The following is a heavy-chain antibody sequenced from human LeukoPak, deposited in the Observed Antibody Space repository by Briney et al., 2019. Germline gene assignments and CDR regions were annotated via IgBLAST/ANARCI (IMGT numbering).Heavy chain of an antibody. D-gene: IGHD3-3*01. J-gene: IGHJ4*02. V-gene: IGHV3-23*01. CDR2: ISVSGATT. CDR1: GFTFSSYA. Sequence: PGGCLRLSCAASGFTFSSYAMSWVREAPGRGLECVSAISVSGATTYYTDAAKGRVSTSRDNAKNTQYLQMNSLRAEDTAVYYCAKEHDFWGGYHDYWGQGTLVTVSS. CDR3: AKEHDFWGGYHDY.